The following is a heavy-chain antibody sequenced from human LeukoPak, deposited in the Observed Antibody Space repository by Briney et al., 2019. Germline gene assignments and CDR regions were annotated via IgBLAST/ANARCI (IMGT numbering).Heavy chain of an antibody. J-gene: IGHJ4*02. CDR1: GYTFTGYY. D-gene: IGHD6-6*01. CDR2: INPNSGGT. CDR3: ARLYRWQLVSPFDY. Sequence: GASVKVSCKASGYTFTGYYMHWVRQAPGQRLEWMGWINPNSGGTNYAQKFQGRVTMTRDTSISTAYMELSRLRSDDTAVYYCARLYRWQLVSPFDYWGQGTLVTVSS. V-gene: IGHV1-2*02.